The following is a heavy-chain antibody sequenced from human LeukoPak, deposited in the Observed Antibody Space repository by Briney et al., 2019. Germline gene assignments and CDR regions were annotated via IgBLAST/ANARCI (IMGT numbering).Heavy chain of an antibody. V-gene: IGHV1-18*01. CDR1: AYTFTSYG. D-gene: IGHD3-3*01. Sequence: ASVKVSCKASAYTFTSYGISWVRQAPGQGLEWMGWVSGYNGNTNYAQKFQGRVTMTTDTSTSTAYMELRSLRSDDTAVYYCAREGVVWDGMDVWGQGTTVTVSS. CDR2: VSGYNGNT. CDR3: AREGVVWDGMDV. J-gene: IGHJ6*02.